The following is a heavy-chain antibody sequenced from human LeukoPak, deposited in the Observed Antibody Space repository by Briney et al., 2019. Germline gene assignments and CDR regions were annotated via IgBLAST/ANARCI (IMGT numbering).Heavy chain of an antibody. CDR2: IIPILGIA. CDR1: GGTFSSYA. CDR3: ASANSGYDYRDY. Sequence: KISCKASGGTFSSYAISWVRQAPGQGLEWMGRIIPILGIANYAQKFQGRVTITADKSTSTAYMELSSLRSEDTAVYYCASANSGYDYRDYWGQGTLVTVSS. V-gene: IGHV1-69*04. D-gene: IGHD5-12*01. J-gene: IGHJ4*02.